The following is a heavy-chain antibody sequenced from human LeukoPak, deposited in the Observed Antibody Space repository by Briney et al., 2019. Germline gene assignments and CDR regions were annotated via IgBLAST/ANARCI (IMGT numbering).Heavy chain of an antibody. V-gene: IGHV3-9*03. J-gene: IGHJ4*02. Sequence: GGSLRLSCAASGFTFDDYAMHWVRQAPGKGLEWVSGISWNSGSIGYADSVKGRFTISRDNAKNSLYLQMSSLRAEDMALYYCAKGFYGSSWYQGLFDYWGQGTLATVSS. CDR1: GFTFDDYA. CDR2: ISWNSGSI. D-gene: IGHD6-13*01. CDR3: AKGFYGSSWYQGLFDY.